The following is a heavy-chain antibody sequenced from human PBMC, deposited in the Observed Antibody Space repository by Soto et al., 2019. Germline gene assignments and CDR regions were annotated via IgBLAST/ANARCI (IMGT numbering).Heavy chain of an antibody. Sequence: SVKVSCKASGGTFSSYAISWVQQAPGQGLEWMGGIIPIFGTANYAQKFQGRVTITADESTSTAYMELSSLRSEDTAVYYCARRHSTVAGYYFDYWGQGTLVTVSS. CDR1: GGTFSSYA. CDR2: IIPIFGTA. V-gene: IGHV1-69*13. D-gene: IGHD6-19*01. J-gene: IGHJ4*02. CDR3: ARRHSTVAGYYFDY.